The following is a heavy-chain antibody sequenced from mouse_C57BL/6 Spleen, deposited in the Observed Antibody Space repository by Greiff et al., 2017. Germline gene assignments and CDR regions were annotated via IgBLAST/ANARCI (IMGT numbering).Heavy chain of an antibody. CDR1: GYTFTDYE. J-gene: IGHJ2*01. Sequence: VKLMESGAELVRPGASVTLSCKASGYTFTDYEMHWVKQTPVHGLEWIGAIDPETGGTAYNQKFKGKAILTADKSSSTAYMELRSLTSEDSAVYYCTRERFDYWGQGTTLTVSS. CDR2: IDPETGGT. CDR3: TRERFDY. V-gene: IGHV1-15*01.